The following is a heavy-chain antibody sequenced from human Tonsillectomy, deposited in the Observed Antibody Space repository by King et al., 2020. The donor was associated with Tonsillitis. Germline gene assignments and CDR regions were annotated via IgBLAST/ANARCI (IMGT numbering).Heavy chain of an antibody. V-gene: IGHV3-23*04. Sequence: QLVESGGGLVQPGGSLRLSCAASGFTFSSYAMSWVRQAPGKGLEWVSGISGSGGSAYYADSVKGRFTISRDNFKNTLYLQMNSLRAEDTAVYYCAKYGSGRNWFDPWGQGTLVTVSS. J-gene: IGHJ5*02. CDR3: AKYGSGRNWFDP. CDR2: ISGSGGSA. D-gene: IGHD3-10*01. CDR1: GFTFSSYA.